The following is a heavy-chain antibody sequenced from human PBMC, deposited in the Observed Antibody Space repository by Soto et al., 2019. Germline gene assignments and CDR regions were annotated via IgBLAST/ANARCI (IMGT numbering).Heavy chain of an antibody. CDR3: AKGGASGSARYYFDY. J-gene: IGHJ4*02. CDR1: GFTFSTYA. V-gene: IGHV3-23*01. D-gene: IGHD3-10*01. CDR2: ISGSGGNT. Sequence: GGSLRLSCAASGFTFSTYAMSWVRQAPGKGLEWVSVISGSGGNTYYADSVKGRFTISRDNSKNTLYLQMNSLRAEDTALYYCAKGGASGSARYYFDYWGQGTLVTVSS.